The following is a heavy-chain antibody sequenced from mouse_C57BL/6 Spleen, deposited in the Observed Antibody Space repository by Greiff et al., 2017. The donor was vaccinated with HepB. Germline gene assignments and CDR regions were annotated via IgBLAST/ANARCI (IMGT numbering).Heavy chain of an antibody. V-gene: IGHV1-81*01. J-gene: IGHJ1*03. CDR3: ARQEYGYWYFDV. Sequence: VQLQQSGAELARPGASVKLSCKASGYTFTSYGISWVKQRTGQGLEWIGEIYPRSGNTYYNEKFKGKATLTADKSSSTAYMELRSLTSEDSAVYFCARQEYGYWYFDVWGTGTTVTVSS. D-gene: IGHD2-10*02. CDR1: GYTFTSYG. CDR2: IYPRSGNT.